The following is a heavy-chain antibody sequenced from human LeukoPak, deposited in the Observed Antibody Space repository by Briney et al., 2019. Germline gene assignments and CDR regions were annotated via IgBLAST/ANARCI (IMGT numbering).Heavy chain of an antibody. CDR2: IYSGGST. D-gene: IGHD3-9*01. Sequence: PGGSLRLSCAASGFTFSNYGMSWVRQAPGKGLEWVSVIYSGGSTYYADSVKGRFTISRDNSKNTLYLQMNSLRAEDTAVYYCARVIVTGYYDAFDIWGQGTMVTVSS. V-gene: IGHV3-53*01. CDR1: GFTFSNYG. CDR3: ARVIVTGYYDAFDI. J-gene: IGHJ3*02.